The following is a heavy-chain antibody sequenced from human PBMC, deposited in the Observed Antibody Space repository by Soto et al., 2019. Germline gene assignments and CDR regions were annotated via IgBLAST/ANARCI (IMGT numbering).Heavy chain of an antibody. CDR3: AKDLSYYDSIGAFDI. V-gene: IGHV3-23*01. J-gene: IGHJ3*02. D-gene: IGHD3-22*01. CDR2: ISGSGGST. CDR1: GFTFSSYA. Sequence: PGGSLRLSCAASGFTFSSYAMSWVLQAPGKGLEWVSAISGSGGSTYYADSVKGRFTISRDNSKNTLYLQMNSLRAEDTAVYYCAKDLSYYDSIGAFDIWGQGTMVTVSS.